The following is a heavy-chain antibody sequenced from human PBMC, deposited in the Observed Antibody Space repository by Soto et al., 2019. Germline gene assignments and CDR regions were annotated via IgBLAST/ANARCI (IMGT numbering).Heavy chain of an antibody. Sequence: GESLKISCDSHGYSFTTYWITWVRQKPGKGLEWVGSFHPGESDTRYSPSFQGQVTISADRSLATAYLQWSSLQAADTAIYYCERNEATYYKFYGMDVWGQGTTVTVYS. D-gene: IGHD1-26*01. CDR2: FHPGESDT. CDR1: GYSFTTYW. J-gene: IGHJ6*02. CDR3: ERNEATYYKFYGMDV. V-gene: IGHV5-51*01.